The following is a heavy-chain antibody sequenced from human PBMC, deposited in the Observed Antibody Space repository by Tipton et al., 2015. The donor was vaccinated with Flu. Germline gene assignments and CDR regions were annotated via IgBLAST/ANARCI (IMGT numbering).Heavy chain of an antibody. CDR1: GFIVGRNY. CDR2: IYGGGDT. D-gene: IGHD3-10*01. V-gene: IGHV3-53*01. CDR3: VRDDYYGSGSYDY. Sequence: SLRLSCVASGFIVGRNYMSWVRQAPGKGLEWVSVIYGGGDTYYADPVRGRFTFSRDISKNTLYLQMNNLRVEDSAVYYCVRDDYYGSGSYDYWGQGTLVSVSS. J-gene: IGHJ4*02.